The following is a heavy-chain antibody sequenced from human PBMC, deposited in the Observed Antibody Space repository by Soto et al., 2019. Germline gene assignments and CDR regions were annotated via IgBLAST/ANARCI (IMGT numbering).Heavy chain of an antibody. V-gene: IGHV3-30*18. Sequence: QVQLVESGGGVVQPGRSLRLSCAASGFTFRNYGMHWVRQAPGKGLVWVTVISYDGSHKYYADSVKGRFTISRDNSKNPVYLEMNRLRDEDTAVYSCAKRRGDHSNYSWGIDVWGQGTTVTVSS. D-gene: IGHD4-4*01. J-gene: IGHJ6*02. CDR2: ISYDGSHK. CDR1: GFTFRNYG. CDR3: AKRRGDHSNYSWGIDV.